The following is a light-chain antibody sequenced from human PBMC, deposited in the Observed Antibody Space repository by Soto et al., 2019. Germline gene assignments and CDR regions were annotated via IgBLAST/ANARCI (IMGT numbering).Light chain of an antibody. CDR1: QSVSSSY. CDR2: AAS. V-gene: IGKV3-15*01. CDR3: QQYNSYRT. Sequence: EIVLTQSPGTLSLSPGERATLSCRASQSVSSSYLAWYQQKPGQAPRLLIYAASARATGIPARFSGSGSGTEFTLTISSLQSEDFAVYYCQQYNSYRTFGQGPRWIS. J-gene: IGKJ1*01.